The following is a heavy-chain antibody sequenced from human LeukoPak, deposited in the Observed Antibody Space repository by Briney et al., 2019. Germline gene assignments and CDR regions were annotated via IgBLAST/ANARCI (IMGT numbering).Heavy chain of an antibody. CDR1: GFTFSSYG. CDR2: ISYDGSNK. J-gene: IGHJ4*02. CDR3: AKDYYDVCDY. Sequence: GGSLRLSCAASGFTFSSYGMHWVRQAPGKGLEWVAVISYDGSNKYYADSVKGRFTISRDNSKNTLYLQMNSLRAEDTAVYYCAKDYYDVCDYWGQGTLVTVSS. V-gene: IGHV3-30*18. D-gene: IGHD3-22*01.